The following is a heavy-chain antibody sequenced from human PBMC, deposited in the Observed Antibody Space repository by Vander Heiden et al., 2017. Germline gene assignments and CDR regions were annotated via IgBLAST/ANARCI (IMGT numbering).Heavy chain of an antibody. V-gene: IGHV4-34*01. CDR1: GGPCSASY. J-gene: IGHJ6*02. CDR3: ARGPVLDFGSGSPFRLGMDV. D-gene: IGHD3-10*01. Sequence: VQLQQWGAGRLKPSETLSITCAGYGGPCSASYCNWLRQPPGQGLEWIGEVNHGGSTNYNSSLKSRVTISVDTSKNQFSRKLGSVTAADTAVYYCARGPVLDFGSGSPFRLGMDVWGQGTTVTVSS. CDR2: VNHGGST.